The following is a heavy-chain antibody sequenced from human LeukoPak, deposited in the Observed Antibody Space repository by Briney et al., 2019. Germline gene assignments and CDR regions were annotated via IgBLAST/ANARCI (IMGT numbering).Heavy chain of an antibody. J-gene: IGHJ4*02. Sequence: GESLRLSCAASGFTFSNYEMHWVRQAPGKGLEWVSYISSSGSDIYYADSVKGRFTISRDNAKNSLYLRMNSLRAEDTAVYYCARDYGGSSPFDYWGQGTLVTVSS. D-gene: IGHD4-23*01. CDR2: ISSSGSDI. V-gene: IGHV3-48*03. CDR3: ARDYGGSSPFDY. CDR1: GFTFSNYE.